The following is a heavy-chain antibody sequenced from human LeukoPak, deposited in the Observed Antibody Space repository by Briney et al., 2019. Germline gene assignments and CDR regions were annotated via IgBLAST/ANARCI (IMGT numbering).Heavy chain of an antibody. D-gene: IGHD3-22*01. CDR3: AKVNYYDSRQPFDY. CDR2: IRYDGSNK. Sequence: PGGSLRLSCAASGFTFSSYGMHWVRQAPGKGLEWVAFIRYDGSNKYYADSVKGRFTISRDNSKNTLYLQMNSLRAEDTAVYYCAKVNYYDSRQPFDYWGQGTLVTVSS. V-gene: IGHV3-30*02. CDR1: GFTFSSYG. J-gene: IGHJ4*02.